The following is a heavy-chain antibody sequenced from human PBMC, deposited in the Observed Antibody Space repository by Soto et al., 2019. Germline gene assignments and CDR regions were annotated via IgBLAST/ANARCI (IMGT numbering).Heavy chain of an antibody. CDR2: ISAYNGNT. J-gene: IGHJ3*02. CDR1: GYTFTSYG. V-gene: IGHV1-18*01. Sequence: ASVKVSFKASGYTFTSYGISWLRQAPGQGLEWMGWISAYNGNTNYAQKLQGRVTMTTDTSTSTAYMELRSLRSDDTAVYYCASGGSYYYDSSGSAFDIWGQGTMVTVSS. D-gene: IGHD3-22*01. CDR3: ASGGSYYYDSSGSAFDI.